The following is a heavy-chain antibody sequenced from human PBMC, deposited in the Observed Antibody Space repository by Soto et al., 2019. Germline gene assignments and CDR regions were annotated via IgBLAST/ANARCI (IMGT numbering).Heavy chain of an antibody. J-gene: IGHJ4*02. Sequence: SETLSLTCAVYGGSFSGYYWSWIRQPPGKGLEWIGEINHSGSTNYNPSLKGRVTISVDTSKNQFSLKLSSVTAADTAVYYCARGRTGTAFDYWGQGTLVTVSS. D-gene: IGHD1-7*01. CDR2: INHSGST. V-gene: IGHV4-34*01. CDR3: ARGRTGTAFDY. CDR1: GGSFSGYY.